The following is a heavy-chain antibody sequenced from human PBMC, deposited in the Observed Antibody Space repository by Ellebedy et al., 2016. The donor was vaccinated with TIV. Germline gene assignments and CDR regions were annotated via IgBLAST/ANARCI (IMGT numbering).Heavy chain of an antibody. J-gene: IGHJ4*02. Sequence: GESLKISCKGSGYSFTNYWIGWVRQMPGKGLEWMGITYPGDSNTQYSPSFQGQGRVTISAAKSISTAYLQWSSLEASDTALYYCVRLDTSYFDYWGQGTLVTVSS. V-gene: IGHV5-51*01. CDR2: TYPGDSNT. CDR3: VRLDTSYFDY. CDR1: GYSFTNYW.